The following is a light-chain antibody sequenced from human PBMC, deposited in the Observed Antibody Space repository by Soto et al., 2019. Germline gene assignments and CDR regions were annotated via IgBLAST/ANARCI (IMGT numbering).Light chain of an antibody. CDR2: DAS. CDR3: QHRSNWPPWT. V-gene: IGKV3-11*01. CDR1: QSVSDY. J-gene: IGKJ1*01. Sequence: EIVLTQSPVTLSLSPGDRATLSCRASQSVSDYLAWYQQKPGQAPRLLIYDASNRATGIPARFSGSGSGTDFTLTISSLEPEDFAVYYCQHRSNWPPWTFGQGTKVDI.